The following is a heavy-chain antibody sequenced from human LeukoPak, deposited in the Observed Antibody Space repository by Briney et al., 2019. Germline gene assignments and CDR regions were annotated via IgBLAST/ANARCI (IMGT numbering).Heavy chain of an antibody. D-gene: IGHD2-15*01. J-gene: IGHJ4*02. CDR1: GFTFSSYW. CDR3: ARDGSSFDY. CDR2: IKEDDKKR. V-gene: IGHV3-7*01. Sequence: GASLRLSCAASGFTFSSYWMSWVRQAPGKGLEWVANIKEDDKKRYYVDSVKGRFTISRDNAKSSLYLQMDSLRVEDTAVYYCARDGSSFDYWGQGALVTVSS.